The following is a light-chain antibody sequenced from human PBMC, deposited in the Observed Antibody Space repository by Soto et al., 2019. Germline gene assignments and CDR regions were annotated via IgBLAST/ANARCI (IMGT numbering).Light chain of an antibody. V-gene: IGLV3-1*01. CDR3: QAWDSSTAGV. Sequence: ELTQPPSVSVSPGQTASITCSGDKLGDKYACWYQQKPGQSPVLVIYQDSKRPSGIPERFSGSNSGNTATLTISGTQAMDEADYYCQAWDSSTAGVFGTGTKLTVL. CDR2: QDS. J-gene: IGLJ1*01. CDR1: KLGDKY.